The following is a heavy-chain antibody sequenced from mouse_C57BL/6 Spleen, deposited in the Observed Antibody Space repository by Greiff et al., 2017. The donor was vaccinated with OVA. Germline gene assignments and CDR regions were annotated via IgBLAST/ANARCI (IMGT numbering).Heavy chain of an antibody. V-gene: IGHV1-9*01. D-gene: IGHD2-12*01. Sequence: VQLQQSGAALMNPGASVTLSCTASGYTFTGSWLECVNPRPLHFLSWIGEILPGSGSTNYNEKFKGKATFTAATSSNTAYMQLSSLTTEDSAIYYCARSSYDDEDYYAMDYWGQGTSVTVSS. CDR3: ARSSYDDEDYYAMDY. CDR2: ILPGSGST. J-gene: IGHJ4*01. CDR1: GYTFTGSW.